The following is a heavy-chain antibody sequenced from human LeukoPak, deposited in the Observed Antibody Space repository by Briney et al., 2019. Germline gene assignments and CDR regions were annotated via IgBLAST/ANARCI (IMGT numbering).Heavy chain of an antibody. CDR2: IWSDGTEK. J-gene: IGHJ4*02. V-gene: IGHV3-33*08. CDR1: GFTYNHYG. Sequence: GGSLRLSCTASGFTYNHYGMHWVRQAPGKGLEWVAVIWSDGTEKYYADAVKGRFTVSRDDSSNTLYLQMNSLRGEDTAVYYCARDAQRGFGYSNSLEYWGQGALVTVSS. D-gene: IGHD4-11*01. CDR3: ARDAQRGFGYSNSLEY.